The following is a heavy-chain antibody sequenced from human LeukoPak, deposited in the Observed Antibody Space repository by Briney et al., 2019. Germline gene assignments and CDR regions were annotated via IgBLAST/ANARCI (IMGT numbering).Heavy chain of an antibody. CDR3: SREGEGEDGTGHHNWYFDL. Sequence: ASVKVSCKSSGYTFTSYYMHWVRRAPGQGLEWMGIINPSGGSTSYAQKFQGRVTMTTDTSTSTAYLELRSLRSDDTAMYYCSREGEGEDGTGHHNWYFDLWGRGTLVTVSS. D-gene: IGHD2-8*02. CDR1: GYTFTSYY. J-gene: IGHJ2*01. V-gene: IGHV1-46*01. CDR2: INPSGGST.